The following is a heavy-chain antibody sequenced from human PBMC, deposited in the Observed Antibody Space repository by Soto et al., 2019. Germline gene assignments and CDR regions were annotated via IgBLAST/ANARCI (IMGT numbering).Heavy chain of an antibody. Sequence: EVQLVESGGGLVKPGESLRLSCVASGFAFITYNMKWVRQAPGKGLEWVSSISTSGTYVFYAGPVRGRFTIFRDDAKNSLHLQMNSLRAEDTALYYCATIGDRDGFDLWGQGTAVTVSA. CDR2: ISTSGTYV. D-gene: IGHD4-17*01. CDR3: ATIGDRDGFDL. CDR1: GFAFITYN. V-gene: IGHV3-21*06. J-gene: IGHJ3*01.